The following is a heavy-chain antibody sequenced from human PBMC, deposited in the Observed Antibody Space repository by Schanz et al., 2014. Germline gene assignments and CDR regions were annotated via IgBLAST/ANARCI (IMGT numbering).Heavy chain of an antibody. CDR2: ISWNGGTK. V-gene: IGHV3-21*01. D-gene: IGHD6-13*01. CDR1: GFTFSYYN. CDR3: ARDRQQLVGRIGYYYGMDV. Sequence: EVQLVESGGGLVKPGGSLRLSCAASGFTFSYYNMNWVRQAPGKGLEWVSGISWNGGTKDYADSVKGRFTISRDNSKNTLYLQMNSLRAEDTAVYYCARDRQQLVGRIGYYYGMDVWGQGTTVTVSS. J-gene: IGHJ6*02.